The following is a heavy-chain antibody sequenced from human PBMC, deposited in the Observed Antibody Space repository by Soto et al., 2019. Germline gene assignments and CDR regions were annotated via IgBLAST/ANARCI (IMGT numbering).Heavy chain of an antibody. CDR2: IYYSGST. Sequence: QVQLQESGPGLVKPSQTLSLTCTVSGGSISSGDYYWSWIRQPPGKGLEWIGYIYYSGSTYYNPSLKSEVTTSVDTSKHQFSLKLSAVTAADTAVYYCAIDKRITIFGVVIEGDPTAYYGMDVWGQGTTVTVSS. CDR1: GGSISSGDYY. D-gene: IGHD3-3*01. V-gene: IGHV4-30-4*01. CDR3: AIDKRITIFGVVIEGDPTAYYGMDV. J-gene: IGHJ6*02.